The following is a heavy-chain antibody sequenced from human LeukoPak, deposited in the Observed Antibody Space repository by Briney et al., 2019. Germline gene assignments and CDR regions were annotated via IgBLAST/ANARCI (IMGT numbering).Heavy chain of an antibody. CDR2: ISGGGVST. D-gene: IGHD6-19*01. CDR3: AKARSGWYYFDY. V-gene: IGHV3-23*01. J-gene: IGHJ4*02. CDR1: GFTFGSYA. Sequence: GRSLRLSCAATGFTFGSYATSWVRQAPGKGLEWVSGISGGGVSTYYADSVKGRFTISRDNTKNTLYLQMNSLRAEDTAVYYCAKARSGWYYFDYWGQGTLVTVSS.